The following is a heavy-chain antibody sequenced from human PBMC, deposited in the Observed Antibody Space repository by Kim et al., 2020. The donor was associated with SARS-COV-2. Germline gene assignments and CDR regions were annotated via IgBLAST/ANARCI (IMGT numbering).Heavy chain of an antibody. CDR1: GYIFTDYN. J-gene: IGHJ4*02. D-gene: IGHD6-19*01. V-gene: IGHV1-2*06. CDR3: ARVGDRGSGWSFLDH. CDR2: ISPSSGGT. Sequence: ASVKVSCKASGYIFTDYNIHWVRQAPGQGLEWVGRISPSSGGTKYAQTFQGRVTVTRDTSITTAYVELGGLRSDDTALYYCARVGDRGSGWSFLDHWGQGTLVTVSS.